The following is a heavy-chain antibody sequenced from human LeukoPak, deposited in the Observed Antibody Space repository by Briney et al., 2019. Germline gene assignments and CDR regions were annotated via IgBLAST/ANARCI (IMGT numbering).Heavy chain of an antibody. CDR1: GYNFSTYG. CDR2: ISAYNGDT. CDR3: ARDMAGATRYHDY. V-gene: IGHV1-18*01. D-gene: IGHD1-26*01. J-gene: IGHJ4*02. Sequence: ASVKVSCKASGYNFSTYGISWVRQAPGQGLAWMGWISAYNGDTNYAQKVQGRLTMTTDTSTSTAYMELRSLRSDDSAVYYCARDMAGATRYHDYWGQGTLVTVSS.